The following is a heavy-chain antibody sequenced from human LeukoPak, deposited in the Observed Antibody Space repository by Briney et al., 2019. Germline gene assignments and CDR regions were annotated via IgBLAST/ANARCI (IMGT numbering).Heavy chain of an antibody. J-gene: IGHJ4*02. CDR3: ARTYYDYVWGSYDY. CDR2: ISSSGSTI. Sequence: PGGSLRLSCAASGFTFSDYYMSWIRQAPGKGLEWVSYISSSGSTIYYADSVKGRFTTSRDNAKNSLYLQMNSLRAEDTAVYYCARTYYDYVWGSYDYWGQGTLVTVSS. D-gene: IGHD3-16*01. CDR1: GFTFSDYY. V-gene: IGHV3-11*01.